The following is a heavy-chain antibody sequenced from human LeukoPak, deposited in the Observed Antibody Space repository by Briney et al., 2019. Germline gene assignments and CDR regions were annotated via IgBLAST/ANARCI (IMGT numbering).Heavy chain of an antibody. CDR2: INSNGGST. CDR3: VKDFSGSGNYYNPLGY. CDR1: GFTFSYYA. V-gene: IGHV3-64D*09. D-gene: IGHD3-10*01. J-gene: IGHJ4*02. Sequence: GGSLRLSCSASGFTFSYYAMHWVRQAPGKGLEYVSVINSNGGSTFYADSVKGRFTISRDNSKNTLHLQMSSLRAEDTAVYYCVKDFSGSGNYYNPLGYWGQGILVTASS.